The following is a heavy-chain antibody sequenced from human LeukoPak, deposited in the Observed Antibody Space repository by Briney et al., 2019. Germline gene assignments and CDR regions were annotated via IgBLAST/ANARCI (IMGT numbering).Heavy chain of an antibody. D-gene: IGHD6-13*01. CDR1: GFTFRSYG. J-gene: IGHJ4*02. CDR3: AKDPDSSSWYGLDY. V-gene: IGHV3-30*18. Sequence: PGRSLRLSCAASGFTFRSYGMHWVRQAPGKGLEWVAVISYDGTNKYYVDSVKGRFTISRDNSKNTLYLQMNSLRAEDTAVYYCAKDPDSSSWYGLDYWGQGTLVTVSS. CDR2: ISYDGTNK.